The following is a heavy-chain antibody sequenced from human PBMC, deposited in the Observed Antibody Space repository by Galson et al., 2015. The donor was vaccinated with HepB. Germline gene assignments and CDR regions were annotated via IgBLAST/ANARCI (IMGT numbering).Heavy chain of an antibody. CDR3: AREGYSGYDLGYFDY. J-gene: IGHJ4*02. CDR2: ISYDGSNK. D-gene: IGHD5-12*01. CDR1: GFTFSSYA. V-gene: IGHV3-30-3*01. Sequence: SLRLSCAASGFTFSSYAMHWVRQAPGKGLEWVAVISYDGSNKYYADSVKGRFTISRDNSKNTLYLQMNSLRAEDTAVYYCAREGYSGYDLGYFDYWGQGTLVTVSS.